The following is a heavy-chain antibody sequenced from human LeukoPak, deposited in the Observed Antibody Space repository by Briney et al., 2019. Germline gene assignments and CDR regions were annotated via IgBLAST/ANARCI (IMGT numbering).Heavy chain of an antibody. CDR3: AKDHPGVAFDY. V-gene: IGHV3-30*18. CDR2: ILSDGSNK. Sequence: GGSLRLSCAASGFTFSSYGMHWVRQAPGKGLEWVAFILSDGSNKYYADSVKGRFTISRDNSKNTLYLQMNSLRPEDTAAYYCAKDHPGVAFDYWGQGTLVTVSS. CDR1: GFTFSSYG. J-gene: IGHJ4*02. D-gene: IGHD3-10*01.